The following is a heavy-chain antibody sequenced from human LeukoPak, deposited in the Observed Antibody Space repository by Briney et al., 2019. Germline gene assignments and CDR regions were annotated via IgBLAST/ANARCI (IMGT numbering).Heavy chain of an antibody. CDR3: ARTLVVVMYYGMDV. V-gene: IGHV3-30-3*01. D-gene: IGHD3-22*01. CDR1: GFTFSSYA. CDR2: ISYDGSNK. J-gene: IGHJ6*02. Sequence: GGYLRLSCAASGFTFSSYAMHWVRQAPGKGLEWVAVISYDGSNKYYADSVKGRFTISRDNSKNTLYLQMNSLRAEDTAVYYCARTLVVVMYYGMDVWGQGTTVTVSS.